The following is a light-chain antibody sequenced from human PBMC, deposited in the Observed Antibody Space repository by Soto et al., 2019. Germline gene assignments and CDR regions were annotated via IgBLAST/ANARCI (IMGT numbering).Light chain of an antibody. V-gene: IGKV3-15*01. CDR2: DAS. J-gene: IGKJ2*01. CDR1: QSISTN. Sequence: VVTQSPATLSVSPGERATLSCRASQSISTNLAWYQQKPGQAPRLLIYDASTRATGIPARFSGSGSRTEFTLNISSLQSEDFAVYYCQQYNSWPPRYTFGQGTKLEIK. CDR3: QQYNSWPPRYT.